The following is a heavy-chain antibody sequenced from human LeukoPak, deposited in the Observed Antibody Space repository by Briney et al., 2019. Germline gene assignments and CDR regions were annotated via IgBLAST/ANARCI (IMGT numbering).Heavy chain of an antibody. CDR2: IRYDGSNK. CDR1: GFTFSSYG. V-gene: IGHV3-30*02. CDR3: AKDRRGDYYYYMDV. D-gene: IGHD5-24*01. Sequence: GGSLRLSCAASGFTFSSYGMHWVRQAPGKGLEWVAFIRYDGSNKYYADSVKGRFTISRDNSKNALYLQMNSLRAEDTAVYYCAKDRRGDYYYYMDVWGKGITVTVSS. J-gene: IGHJ6*03.